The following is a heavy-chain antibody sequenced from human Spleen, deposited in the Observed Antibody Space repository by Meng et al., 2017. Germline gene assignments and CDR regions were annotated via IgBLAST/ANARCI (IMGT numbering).Heavy chain of an antibody. D-gene: IGHD6-19*01. CDR3: ARDEGPGVAGTVLG. CDR2: IYHSGST. Sequence: SETLSLTCAVSGYSISSGYYWGWIRQPPGKGLEWIGSIYHSGSTYYNPSLKSRVTISVDTSKNQFSLKLSSVTAADTAVYYCARDEGPGVAGTVLGWGQGTLVTVSS. J-gene: IGHJ4*02. V-gene: IGHV4-38-2*02. CDR1: GYSISSGYY.